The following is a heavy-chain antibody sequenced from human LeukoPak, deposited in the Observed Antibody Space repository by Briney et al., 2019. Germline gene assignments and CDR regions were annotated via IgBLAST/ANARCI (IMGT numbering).Heavy chain of an antibody. CDR3: ARLLRYFDWLATVNWFDP. Sequence: SETLSLTCTVSGGSISSSNYYWSWIRQPPGKGLEWIGYIYYSGSTNYNPSLKSRVAISVDTSKNQFSLKLSSVTAADTAVYYCARLLRYFDWLATVNWFDPWGRGTLVTVSS. J-gene: IGHJ5*02. CDR2: IYYSGST. D-gene: IGHD3-9*01. CDR1: GGSISSSNYY. V-gene: IGHV4-61*05.